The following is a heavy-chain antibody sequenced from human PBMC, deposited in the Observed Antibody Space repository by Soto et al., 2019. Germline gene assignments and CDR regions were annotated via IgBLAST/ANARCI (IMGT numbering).Heavy chain of an antibody. J-gene: IGHJ4*02. Sequence: GASVKVSCKASGYTFTGYYINWGRQAPGQGLEWMGWMNPNSGNTGYAQKFQGRVTMTRNTSISTAYMELSSLRSEDTAVYYCARTLYGDNVDYWGQGTLVTVSS. CDR1: GYTFTGYY. CDR2: MNPNSGNT. V-gene: IGHV1-8*02. D-gene: IGHD4-17*01. CDR3: ARTLYGDNVDY.